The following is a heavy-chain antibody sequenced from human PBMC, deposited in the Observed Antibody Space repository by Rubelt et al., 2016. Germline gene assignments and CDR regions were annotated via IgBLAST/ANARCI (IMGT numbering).Heavy chain of an antibody. CDR2: IYYSGST. J-gene: IGHJ4*02. V-gene: IGHV4-59*12. Sequence: ESGPGLVKPSETLSLTCTVSGGSISSYYWSWIRQPPGKGLEWIGYIYYSGSTNYNPSLKSRVTISVDTSKNQFSLKLSSVTAADTAVYYCARDYGRLFDYWGQGTLVTVSS. D-gene: IGHD3-10*01. CDR3: ARDYGRLFDY. CDR1: GGSISSYY.